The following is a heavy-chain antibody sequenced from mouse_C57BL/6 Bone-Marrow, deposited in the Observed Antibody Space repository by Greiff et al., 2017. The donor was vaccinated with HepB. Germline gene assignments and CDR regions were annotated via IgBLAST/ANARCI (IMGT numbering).Heavy chain of an antibody. CDR2: IWTGGGT. CDR1: GFSLTSYA. D-gene: IGHD1-1*01. V-gene: IGHV2-9-1*01. Sequence: QVQLQQSGPGLVAPSQSLSITCTVSGFSLTSYAISWVRQPPGKGLEWLGVIWTGGGTNYNSALKSRLSISKDNSKSQVFLKMNSLQTDDTARYYCARTGDYYGSSSYYFDYWGQGTTLTVSS. J-gene: IGHJ2*01. CDR3: ARTGDYYGSSSYYFDY.